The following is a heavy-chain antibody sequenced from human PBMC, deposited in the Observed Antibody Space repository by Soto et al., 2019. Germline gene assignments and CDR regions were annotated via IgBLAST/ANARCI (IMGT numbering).Heavy chain of an antibody. CDR1: GYTFTGYY. D-gene: IGHD1-1*01. CDR2: INPNSGGT. CDR3: SRGGLYMLERLPMDV. Sequence: ASVKVSCKASGYTFTGYYMHWVRQAPGQGLEWMGWINPNSGGTNYAQKFQGRVTMTRDTSISTAYMELSRLRSDDPAVYYCSRGGLYMLERLPMDVWGQGTTVTVSS. J-gene: IGHJ6*02. V-gene: IGHV1-2*02.